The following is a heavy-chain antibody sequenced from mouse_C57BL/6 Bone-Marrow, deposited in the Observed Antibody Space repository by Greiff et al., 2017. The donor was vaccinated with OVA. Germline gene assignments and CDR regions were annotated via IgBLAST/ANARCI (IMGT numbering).Heavy chain of an antibody. J-gene: IGHJ1*03. V-gene: IGHV14-4*01. D-gene: IGHD1-1*01. Sequence: EVQLQQSGAELVRPGASVTLSCTASGFNIKDDYMHWVKQRPEQGLEWIGWIDPENGDTEYASKFQGKATITADTSSNTAYLQLSSLTSEDTAVYYCTTAYYGSSPDGYFDVWGTGTTVTVSS. CDR1: GFNIKDDY. CDR3: TTAYYGSSPDGYFDV. CDR2: IDPENGDT.